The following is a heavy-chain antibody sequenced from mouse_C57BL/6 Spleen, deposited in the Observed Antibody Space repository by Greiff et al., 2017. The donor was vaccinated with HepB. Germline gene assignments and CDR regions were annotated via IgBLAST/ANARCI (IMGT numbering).Heavy chain of an antibody. CDR3: ARTVTTVVDC. Sequence: VQLQESGPELVKPGASVKISCKASGYAFSSSWMNWVKQRPGKGLEWIGRIYPGDGDTNYNGKFKGKATLTAAKSSSTAYRPLSSLTSEDSAVYCCARTVTTVVDCWGQGTTLTVSS. V-gene: IGHV1-82*01. CDR1: GYAFSSSW. J-gene: IGHJ2*01. CDR2: IYPGDGDT. D-gene: IGHD1-1*01.